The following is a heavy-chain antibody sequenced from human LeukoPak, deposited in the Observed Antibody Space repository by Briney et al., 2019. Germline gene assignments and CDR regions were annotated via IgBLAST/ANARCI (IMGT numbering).Heavy chain of an antibody. CDR1: GYTFTSYG. CDR3: ARASGYFYYYMDV. D-gene: IGHD3-10*01. V-gene: IGHV1-2*02. J-gene: IGHJ6*03. CDR2: INPNSGGT. Sequence: ASVKVSCKASGYTFTSYGISWVRQAPGQGLEWMGWINPNSGGTNYAQKFQGRVTMTRDTSISTAYMELSRLRSDDTAVYYCARASGYFYYYMDVWGKGTTVTVSS.